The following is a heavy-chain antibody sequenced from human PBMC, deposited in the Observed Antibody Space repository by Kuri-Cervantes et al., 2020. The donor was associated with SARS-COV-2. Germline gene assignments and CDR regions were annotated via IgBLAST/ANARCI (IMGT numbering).Heavy chain of an antibody. J-gene: IGHJ4*02. CDR1: GFTFSSYA. D-gene: IGHD6-19*01. CDR3: AKGIAVATGYFDY. V-gene: IGHV3-23*01. Sequence: GESLKISCAASGFTFSSYAMSWVRQAPGKGLEWVSAISGSGGSTYYADPVKGRFTISRDNSKNTLYLQMNSLRAEDTAVYYCAKGIAVATGYFDYWGQGTLVTVSS. CDR2: ISGSGGST.